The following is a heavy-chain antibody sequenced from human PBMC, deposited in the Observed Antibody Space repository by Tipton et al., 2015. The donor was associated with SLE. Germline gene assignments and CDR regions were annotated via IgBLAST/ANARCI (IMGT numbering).Heavy chain of an antibody. CDR1: GGAFSGYY. CDR3: ARGFGPADY. J-gene: IGHJ4*02. Sequence: TLSLTCAVYGGAFSGYYLRWIRQPPGKGLEWIGEINHSGSTNYNPSLKSRVTISVDTSKNQFSLKLSSVTAADTAVYYCARGFGPADYWGQGTLVTVSS. V-gene: IGHV4-34*01. CDR2: INHSGST. D-gene: IGHD3-16*01.